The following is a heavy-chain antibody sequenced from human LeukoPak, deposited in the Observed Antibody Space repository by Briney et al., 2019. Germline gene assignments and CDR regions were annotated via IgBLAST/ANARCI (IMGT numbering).Heavy chain of an antibody. V-gene: IGHV1-18*01. J-gene: IGHJ4*02. D-gene: IGHD3-22*01. Sequence: GASVKVSCKASGGTFSNYAISWVRQAPGQGLEWMGGIITNYGTTNYAQKYQGRVTMTTDTSMSTAYMELRSLRSDDTAVYYCARGQVGLLSYWGQGTLVTVSS. CDR2: IITNYGTT. CDR1: GGTFSNYA. CDR3: ARGQVGLLSY.